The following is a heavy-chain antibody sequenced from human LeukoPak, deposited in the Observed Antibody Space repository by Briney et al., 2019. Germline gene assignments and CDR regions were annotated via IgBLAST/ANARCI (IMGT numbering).Heavy chain of an antibody. D-gene: IGHD4-17*01. CDR1: GFTFSSYA. CDR2: ISYDGSNK. V-gene: IGHV3-30*04. Sequence: GRSLRLSCAASGFTFSSYAMHWVRQAPGKGLEWVAVISYDGSNKYYADSVKGRFTISRDNSKNTLYLQMNSLRAEDTAVYYCARMPIHDYGDYYFDYWGQGTLVTVSS. J-gene: IGHJ4*02. CDR3: ARMPIHDYGDYYFDY.